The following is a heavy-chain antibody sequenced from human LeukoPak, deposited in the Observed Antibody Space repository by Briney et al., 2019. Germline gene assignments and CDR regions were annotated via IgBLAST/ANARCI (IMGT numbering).Heavy chain of an antibody. V-gene: IGHV1-2*02. CDR3: AKIGGYDYDGDAFDI. D-gene: IGHD3-22*01. CDR2: INPNSGGT. CDR1: GYTFSGYY. J-gene: IGHJ3*02. Sequence: ASVKVSCKASGYTFSGYYMHWVRQAPGQGLEWMGWINPNSGGTNYAQKFQGRVTMTRDTSISTAYMELSRLRSDDTAVYYCAKIGGYDYDGDAFDIWGQGTMVIVSS.